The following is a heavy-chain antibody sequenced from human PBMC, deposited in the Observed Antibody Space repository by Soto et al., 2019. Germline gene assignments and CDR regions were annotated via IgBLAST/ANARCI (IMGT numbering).Heavy chain of an antibody. V-gene: IGHV4-39*01. Sequence: PSETLSLTCTVSGGSISSGDYYWSWIRQPPGKGLEWIGSMYYSGSSYYNPSLKSRVAISVDTSRNQFSLKLRSVTAADTAVYFCARQRLLRLKPDFDIWGQGTLVTVSS. J-gene: IGHJ4*02. CDR1: GGSISSGDYY. CDR3: ARQRLLRLKPDFDI. D-gene: IGHD2-21*02. CDR2: MYYSGSS.